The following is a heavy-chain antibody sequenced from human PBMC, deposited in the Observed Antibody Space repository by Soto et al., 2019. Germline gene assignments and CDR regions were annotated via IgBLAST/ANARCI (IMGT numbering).Heavy chain of an antibody. J-gene: IGHJ3*02. CDR2: IGLGNDDT. Sequence: VQLLESGGGLVQPGGSLRLSCAASGFSFSIYAMSWVRQAPGKGLECVSGIGLGNDDTYYADSVKGRFIISRDNSKYTVSLQMNGLRVEDTAIYYCAKDRMDHNSVWDPSEIWGQVTTVTVSS. D-gene: IGHD1-20*01. CDR3: AKDRMDHNSVWDPSEI. V-gene: IGHV3-23*01. CDR1: GFSFSIYA.